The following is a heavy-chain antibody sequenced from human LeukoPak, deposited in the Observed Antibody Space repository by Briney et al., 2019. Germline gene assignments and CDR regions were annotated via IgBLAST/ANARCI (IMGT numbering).Heavy chain of an antibody. CDR1: GFTFSSYA. J-gene: IGHJ4*02. V-gene: IGHV3-21*06. Sequence: GGSLRLSCAASGFTFSSYAMSWVRQAPGKGLEWISFISSSSSYIYYADSVKGRFTISRDNAKNLLYLQMNSLRAEDTAVYYCAPGIAAHWGQGTLVTVSS. CDR2: ISSSSSYI. CDR3: APGIAAH. D-gene: IGHD6-25*01.